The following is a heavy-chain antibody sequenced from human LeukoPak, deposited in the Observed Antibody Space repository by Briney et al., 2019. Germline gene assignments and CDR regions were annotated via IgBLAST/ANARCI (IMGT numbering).Heavy chain of an antibody. CDR3: AKDRRGIGFDP. Sequence: PGGSLRLSCAASGFTFSSSWMSWVRQAPGKGLEWVAFIRYDGSNKYYADSVKGRFTISRDNSKNTLYLQMNSLRAEDTAVYYCAKDRRGIGFDPWGQGTLVTVSS. CDR1: GFTFSSSW. CDR2: IRYDGSNK. J-gene: IGHJ5*02. D-gene: IGHD2-21*01. V-gene: IGHV3-30*02.